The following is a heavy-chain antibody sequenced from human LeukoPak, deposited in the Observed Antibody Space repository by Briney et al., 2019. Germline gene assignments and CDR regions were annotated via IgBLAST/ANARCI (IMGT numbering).Heavy chain of an antibody. CDR3: ARGIPLTAAAGNPLFDY. CDR1: GGSISSGSYY. CDR2: IYYSGST. D-gene: IGHD6-13*01. J-gene: IGHJ4*02. V-gene: IGHV4-39*07. Sequence: ASQTLSLTCTVSGGSISSGSYYWGWIRQPPGKGLEWIGSIYYSGSTYYNPSLKSRVTISVDTSKNQFSLKLSSVTAADTAVYYCARGIPLTAAAGNPLFDYWGQGTLVTVSS.